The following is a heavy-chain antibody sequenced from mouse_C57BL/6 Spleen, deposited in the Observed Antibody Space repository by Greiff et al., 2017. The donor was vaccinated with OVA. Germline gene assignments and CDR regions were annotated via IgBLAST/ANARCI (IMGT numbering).Heavy chain of an antibody. CDR2: IHPSDSDT. J-gene: IGHJ3*01. Sequence: QVQLKQPGAELVKPGASVKVSCKASGYTFTSYWMHWVKQRPGQGLEWIGRIHPSDSDTNYNQKFKGKATLTVDKSSSTAYMQLSSLTSEDSAVYYCAIYGYYGYDAQALAWFAYWGQGTLVTVSA. CDR1: GYTFTSYW. V-gene: IGHV1-74*01. CDR3: AIYGYYGYDAQALAWFAY. D-gene: IGHD2-2*01.